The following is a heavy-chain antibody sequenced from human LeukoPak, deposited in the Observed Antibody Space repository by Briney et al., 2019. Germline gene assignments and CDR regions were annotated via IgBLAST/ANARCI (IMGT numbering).Heavy chain of an antibody. CDR3: ARGHVVVPAAMRFFYDY. D-gene: IGHD2-2*01. Sequence: AAVKVSCKASGYTFTGYYMHWVRQAPGQGLEWMGWINPNSGGTNYAQKFQGWVTMTRDTSISTAYMELSRLRSDDTAVYYCARGHVVVPAAMRFFYDYWGQGTLVTVSS. J-gene: IGHJ4*02. V-gene: IGHV1-2*04. CDR1: GYTFTGYY. CDR2: INPNSGGT.